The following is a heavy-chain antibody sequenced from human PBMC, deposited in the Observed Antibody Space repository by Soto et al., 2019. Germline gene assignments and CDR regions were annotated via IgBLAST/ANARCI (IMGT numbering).Heavy chain of an antibody. CDR3: ERQPYGAYRYLFNH. CDR2: IYFSGIT. J-gene: IGHJ4*02. D-gene: IGHD5-18*01. CDR1: GGSVSDSLSY. V-gene: IGHV4-39*01. Sequence: SETLSLTCIISGGSVSDSLSYWGWIRQPPGKRPEWIGIIYFSGITSYNPSLKSRVTISVDTSKNQFSLDLSSVTAADTAMYYCERQPYGAYRYLFNHWGQGTPVTVPS.